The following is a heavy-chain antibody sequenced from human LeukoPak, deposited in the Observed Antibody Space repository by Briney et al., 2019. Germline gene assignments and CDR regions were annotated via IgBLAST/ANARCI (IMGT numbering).Heavy chain of an antibody. CDR3: ARDAPYAPALDC. J-gene: IGHJ4*02. CDR2: IYFNGRT. V-gene: IGHV4-30-4*01. Sequence: SSQTLSLTCTVSGGSINSGEYYWSWIRQSPGKCLEWIGYIYFNGRTFYNPSLKSRVSMSVDTSKNLFSLRLSSVTAADTALYFCARDAPYAPALDCWGQGTLVTVSS. D-gene: IGHD2-2*01. CDR1: GGSINSGEYY.